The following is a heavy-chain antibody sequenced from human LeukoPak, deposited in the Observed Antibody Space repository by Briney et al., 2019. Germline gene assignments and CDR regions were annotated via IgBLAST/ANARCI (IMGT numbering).Heavy chain of an antibody. CDR1: GGSFSGYY. CDR2: INHSGST. D-gene: IGHD3-22*01. J-gene: IGHJ4*02. Sequence: PSETLSLTCAVYGGSFSGYYWSWIRQPPGKGPEWIGEINHSGSTNYNPSLKSRVTISVETSKKQFSLKLRSVTAADTAVYYCARVTGYMIEDYFDYWGQGTLVTVSS. CDR3: ARVTGYMIEDYFDY. V-gene: IGHV4-34*01.